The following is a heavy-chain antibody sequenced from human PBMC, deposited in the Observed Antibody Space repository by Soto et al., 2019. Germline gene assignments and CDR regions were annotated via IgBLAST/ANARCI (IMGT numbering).Heavy chain of an antibody. Sequence: QLQLQESGPGLVKPSETLSLTCTVSGGSISSSSYYWGWIRQPPGKGLEWIGSIYYSGSTYYNPSPKXXVXIXEDTSKNQFSLKLSSVTAADPAVYYCASSGGSYFDYWGQGTLVTVSS. D-gene: IGHD1-26*01. CDR2: IYYSGST. J-gene: IGHJ4*02. CDR3: ASSGGSYFDY. V-gene: IGHV4-39*01. CDR1: GGSISSSSYY.